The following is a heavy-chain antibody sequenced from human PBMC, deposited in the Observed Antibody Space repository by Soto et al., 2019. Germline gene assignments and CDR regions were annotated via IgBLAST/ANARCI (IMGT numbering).Heavy chain of an antibody. CDR3: PTMVPPAKGLYFFNY. J-gene: IGHJ4*02. CDR2: ISYSGST. V-gene: IGHV4-30-4*01. CDR1: GGSISSGNYY. Sequence: SEMLSLTCTVSGGSISSGNYYWSWIRQPPGKGLEWIGFISYSGSTYYSTSLKSRVTISVDTSKSQFSLNLSFVTAADTALYYCPTMVPPAKGLYFFNYGGREPLVTVSS. D-gene: IGHD3-10*01.